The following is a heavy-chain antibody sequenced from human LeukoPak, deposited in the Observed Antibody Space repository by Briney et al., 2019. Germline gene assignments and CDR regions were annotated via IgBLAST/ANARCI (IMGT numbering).Heavy chain of an antibody. CDR2: ISGSGGST. Sequence: GGSLRLSCAASGFTFSSYAMSWVRQAPGKGLERVSAISGSGGSTYYADSVKGRFTISRDNSKNTLYLQMNSLRAEDTAVYYCAKGLGDYVSYFDYWGQGTLVTVSS. V-gene: IGHV3-23*01. D-gene: IGHD4-17*01. J-gene: IGHJ4*02. CDR3: AKGLGDYVSYFDY. CDR1: GFTFSSYA.